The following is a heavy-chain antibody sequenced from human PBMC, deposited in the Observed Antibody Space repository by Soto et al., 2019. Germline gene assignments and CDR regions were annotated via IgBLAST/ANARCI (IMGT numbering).Heavy chain of an antibody. J-gene: IGHJ5*02. CDR3: ARDWSSGGTFDP. CDR1: GGIFSSYA. CDR2: IIPIFGTA. Sequence: SVKVSCKASGGIFSSYAISWVRQAPGQGLEWMGGIIPIFGTANYAQKFQGRVTITADKSTSTAYTELSSLRSEDTAVYYCARDWSSGGTFDPWGQGTLVTVSS. D-gene: IGHD3-16*01. V-gene: IGHV1-69*06.